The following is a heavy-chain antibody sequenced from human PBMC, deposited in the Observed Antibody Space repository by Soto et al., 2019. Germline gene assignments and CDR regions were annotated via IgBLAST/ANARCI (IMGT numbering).Heavy chain of an antibody. CDR2: ISPYNGKT. J-gene: IGHJ4*02. D-gene: IGHD3-22*01. V-gene: IGHV1-18*01. Sequence: SVKPRSKAPGYRIATRAMKSPRQSHGQGLEWMGWISPYNGKTKYAQEFQGRVSLTTDTSTSTAYMEMRNLRSDDTAIYYCVRDHFYDNSGPFDFWGQGTLVTVSS. CDR1: GYRIATRA. CDR3: VRDHFYDNSGPFDF.